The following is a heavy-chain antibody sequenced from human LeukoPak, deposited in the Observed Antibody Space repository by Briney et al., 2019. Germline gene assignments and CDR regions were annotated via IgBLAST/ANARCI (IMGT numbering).Heavy chain of an antibody. CDR3: AGDPGGSYRDYYFDY. J-gene: IGHJ4*02. Sequence: ASVKVSCKASGYIFTSNQIHWVRQAPGQGLEWMGIINPSDGSTSYAQKFQGRVTMTRDTSTSTVYMELSSLRSEDTAVYYCAGDPGGSYRDYYFDYWGQGTLVTVSS. V-gene: IGHV1-46*01. D-gene: IGHD3-16*02. CDR2: INPSDGST. CDR1: GYIFTSNQ.